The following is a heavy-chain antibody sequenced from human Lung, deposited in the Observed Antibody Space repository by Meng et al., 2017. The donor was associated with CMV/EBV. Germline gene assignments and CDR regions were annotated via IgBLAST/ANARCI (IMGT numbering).Heavy chain of an antibody. CDR1: GFTFSSYV. Sequence: GGSLRLXXAASGFTFSSYVINLVRQAPGKGLEWVSAISGSGHSTYYADSVKGRFTISRDNSKNTLFLQMYSLRAEDTAVYYCAGSPGVYGSFFDYWGQGTRVTVSS. CDR3: AGSPGVYGSFFDY. J-gene: IGHJ4*02. CDR2: ISGSGHST. D-gene: IGHD3-10*01. V-gene: IGHV3-23*01.